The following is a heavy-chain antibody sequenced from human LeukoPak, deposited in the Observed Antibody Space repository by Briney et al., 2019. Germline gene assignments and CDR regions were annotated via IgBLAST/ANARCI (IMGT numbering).Heavy chain of an antibody. CDR2: INHSGST. Sequence: SETLSLTCAVYGGSFSGYYWSWIRQPPGKGLEWIGEINHSGSTNYNPSLKSRVTISVDTSKNQFSLKLSSVTAADTAVYYCARETTVVTLYYFDYWGQGTLVTVSS. CDR3: ARETTVVTLYYFDY. V-gene: IGHV4-34*01. J-gene: IGHJ4*02. CDR1: GGSFSGYY. D-gene: IGHD4-23*01.